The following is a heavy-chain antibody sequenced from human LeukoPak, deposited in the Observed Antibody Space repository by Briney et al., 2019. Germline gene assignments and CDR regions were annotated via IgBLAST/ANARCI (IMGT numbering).Heavy chain of an antibody. CDR2: IYSGGST. V-gene: IGHV3-53*01. D-gene: IGHD2-15*01. Sequence: AGGSLRLSCAASGFTVSSNYMSWVRQAPGKGLEWVSVIYSGGSTYYADSVKGRFTISRDNSKNTLYLQMNSLRAEDTAVYYCASKGGKYCSGGSCYSQWGQGTLVTVSS. J-gene: IGHJ4*02. CDR1: GFTVSSNY. CDR3: ASKGGKYCSGGSCYSQ.